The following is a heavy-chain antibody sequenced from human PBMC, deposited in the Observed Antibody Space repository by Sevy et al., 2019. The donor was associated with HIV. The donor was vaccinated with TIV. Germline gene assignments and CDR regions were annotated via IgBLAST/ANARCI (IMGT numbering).Heavy chain of an antibody. Sequence: GGSLRLSCEASGFTFSSYEMNWVRQAPGKGLEWVSYISSSGNTIKYADSVKGRFSISRDNAKNSLYMQMNSVRAEVTAVYYCARVDANYDKGFDPWGQGTLVTVSS. CDR1: GFTFSSYE. CDR3: ARVDANYDKGFDP. D-gene: IGHD3-22*01. J-gene: IGHJ5*02. CDR2: ISSSGNTI. V-gene: IGHV3-48*03.